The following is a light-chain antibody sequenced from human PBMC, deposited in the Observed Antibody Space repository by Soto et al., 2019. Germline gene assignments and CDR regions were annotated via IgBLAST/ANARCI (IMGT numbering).Light chain of an antibody. CDR1: SSDVGAYNY. J-gene: IGLJ1*01. CDR2: EVS. Sequence: QSALTQPPSASGSHGQSVSISCTETSSDVGAYNYVSWYQQLPGKAPKLIIYEVSKRPSGVPDRFSGSKSGNTASLTVSGLQAEDEADYYCTSYAGTYSFFYVFGTGTKVTVL. CDR3: TSYAGTYSFFYV. V-gene: IGLV2-8*01.